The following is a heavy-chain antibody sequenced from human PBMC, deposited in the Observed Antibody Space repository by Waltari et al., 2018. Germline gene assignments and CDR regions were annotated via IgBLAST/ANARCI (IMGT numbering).Heavy chain of an antibody. CDR1: GFTFGSYA. D-gene: IGHD1-1*01. J-gene: IGHJ4*02. V-gene: IGHV3-23*01. CDR3: ARDSWNNIWHRDY. CDR2: SNGGGSTT. Sequence: EVQLLESGGDLVQPGESLRLSCAASGFTFGSYAMSWVRQAPGRGLECVSPSNGGGSTTFYAGSVKGRFTVSRDNSKNTLYLQINSLRVDDTAVYYCARDSWNNIWHRDYWGQGTLVTVSS.